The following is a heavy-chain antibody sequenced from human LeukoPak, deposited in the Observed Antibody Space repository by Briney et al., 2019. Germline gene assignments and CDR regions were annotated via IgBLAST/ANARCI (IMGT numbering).Heavy chain of an antibody. Sequence: GGSLRLSCAASGFTFSSYGMHWVRQAPGKGLEWVANIKQDGSEKYYVDSVKGRFTISRDNAKNSLYLQMNSLRAEDTAVYYCARGFYDFWSGYFGPWGQGTLVTVSS. CDR1: GFTFSSYG. J-gene: IGHJ5*02. V-gene: IGHV3-7*01. CDR3: ARGFYDFWSGYFGP. D-gene: IGHD3-3*01. CDR2: IKQDGSEK.